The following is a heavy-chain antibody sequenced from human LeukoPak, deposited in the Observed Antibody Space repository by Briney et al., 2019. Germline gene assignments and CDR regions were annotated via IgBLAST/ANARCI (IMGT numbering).Heavy chain of an antibody. Sequence: GGPVSLPCAAAGVTFSCYDMSWVPEAPVTGMERVSAISGSGGSTYYADSVKGRFTISRDNSKNTLYLQMNSLRAEDTAVYYCAKGRYSGYHTDYFDYWGQGTLVTVSS. CDR2: ISGSGGST. CDR3: AKGRYSGYHTDYFDY. V-gene: IGHV3-23*01. J-gene: IGHJ4*02. CDR1: GVTFSCYD. D-gene: IGHD5-12*01.